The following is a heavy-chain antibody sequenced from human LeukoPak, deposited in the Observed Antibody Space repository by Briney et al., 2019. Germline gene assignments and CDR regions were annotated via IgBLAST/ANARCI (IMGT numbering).Heavy chain of an antibody. V-gene: IGHV3-23*01. CDR2: ISGSGGST. CDR1: GFTFSSYE. CDR3: AKDRFRTTGTSSMDV. Sequence: GGSLRLSCAASGFTFSSYEMNWVRQAPGKGLEWVSAISGSGGSTYYADSVKGRFTISRDNSKNTLYLQMNSLRAEDTAVYYCAKDRFRTTGTSSMDVWGKGTTVTVSS. J-gene: IGHJ6*04. D-gene: IGHD1-1*01.